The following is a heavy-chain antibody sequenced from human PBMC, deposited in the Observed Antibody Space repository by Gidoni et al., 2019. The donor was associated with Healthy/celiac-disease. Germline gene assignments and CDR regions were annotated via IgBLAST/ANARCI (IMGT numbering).Heavy chain of an antibody. CDR1: GFTFSSYG. J-gene: IGHJ5*02. CDR3: AKQVSPLARSSFDP. Sequence: EVQLLESGGGLVQPGGSLRLSCAASGFTFSSYGMSWVRQAPGKGLEWVSAISGSAGTTNYAQSVKGRFTISRDDSKNTLYLHMNSLRVEDTAVYYCAKQVSPLARSSFDPWGQGTLVTVSS. D-gene: IGHD2-15*01. V-gene: IGHV3-23*01. CDR2: ISGSAGTT.